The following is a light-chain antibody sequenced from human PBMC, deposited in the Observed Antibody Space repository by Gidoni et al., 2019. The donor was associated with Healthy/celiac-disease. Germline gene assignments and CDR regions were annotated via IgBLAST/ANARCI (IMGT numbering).Light chain of an antibody. CDR2: DAS. CDR1: QSVSSY. V-gene: IGKV3-11*01. J-gene: IGKJ4*01. Sequence: EIVLTQSPATLSLSPVERATLSCRASQSVSSYLAWYQQKTGQAPRLLIYDASNRATGIPARFSGSGSGTDFTLTISSLEPEDFAVYYCQQRSNWPPFTFGGGTKVEIK. CDR3: QQRSNWPPFT.